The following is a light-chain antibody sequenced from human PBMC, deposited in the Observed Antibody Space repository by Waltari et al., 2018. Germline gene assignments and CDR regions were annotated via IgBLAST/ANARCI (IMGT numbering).Light chain of an antibody. CDR1: SSDFGSYNL. J-gene: IGLJ1*01. CDR2: EGT. CDR3: CSYAGSSTYV. Sequence: QSALTQPASVSGSPGQSITISCTGTSSDFGSYNLVSWYQHHPGKAPKLVIYEGTKRPSGVSNRFSGSKSGNTASLTISGLQAEDEADYYCCSYAGSSTYVFGTGTKVTVL. V-gene: IGLV2-23*01.